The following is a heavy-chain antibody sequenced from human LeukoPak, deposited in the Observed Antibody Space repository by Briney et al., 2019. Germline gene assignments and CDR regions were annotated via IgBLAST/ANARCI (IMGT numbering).Heavy chain of an antibody. D-gene: IGHD5-12*01. V-gene: IGHV3-23*01. CDR2: IIGSSGST. CDR3: AKGGYDYVEVAYFDY. J-gene: IGHJ4*02. CDR1: GFTFSNYG. Sequence: GGSLRFPCGAFGFTFSNYGMNWVRQAPGKGLDWVSTIIGSSGSTFYADSVKGRFTISKDTSKNTLYLHMSSLRADDTAVYYCAKGGYDYVEVAYFDYWGQGTLVTVSS.